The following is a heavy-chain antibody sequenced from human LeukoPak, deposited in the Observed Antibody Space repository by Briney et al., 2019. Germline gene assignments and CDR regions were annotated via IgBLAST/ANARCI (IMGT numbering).Heavy chain of an antibody. CDR3: ANTGSCRDGYNRNAFDI. CDR2: IRYDGSNK. D-gene: IGHD5-24*01. CDR1: GFTFSSYG. V-gene: IGHV3-30*02. Sequence: GGSLRLSCAASGFTFSSYGMHWVRQAPGKGLEWVAFIRYDGSNKYYADSVKGRFTISRDNSKNTLYLQMNSLRAEDTAVYYCANTGSCRDGYNRNAFDIWRRGTMVTVSS. J-gene: IGHJ3*02.